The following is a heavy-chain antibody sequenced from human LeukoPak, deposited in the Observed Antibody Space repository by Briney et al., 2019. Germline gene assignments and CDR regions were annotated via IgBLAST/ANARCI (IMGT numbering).Heavy chain of an antibody. CDR2: IYYSGST. J-gene: IGHJ2*01. CDR3: ARDPLGYYDSSGYYYDWYFDL. Sequence: SQTLSLTCTVSGGSISSGSYYWSWIRQPPGKGLEWIGYIYYSGSTNYNPSLKSRVTISVDTSKNQFSLKLSSVTAADTAVYYCARDPLGYYDSSGYYYDWYFDLWGRGTLVTVSS. V-gene: IGHV4-61*01. CDR1: GGSISSGSYY. D-gene: IGHD3-22*01.